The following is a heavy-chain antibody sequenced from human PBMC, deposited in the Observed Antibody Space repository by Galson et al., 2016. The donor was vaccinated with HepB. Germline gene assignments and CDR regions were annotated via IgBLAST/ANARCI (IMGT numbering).Heavy chain of an antibody. D-gene: IGHD2-15*01. Sequence: SVKVSCKASGYPFTSYGISWVRQAPGQGLEWMGWISAYNGDTDYEQKLQGRLTLTTDPSTRTAYMELRSLRSDDTAVYYCARDRVVVTRRGGAFDIWGLGTMVTVSS. CDR2: ISAYNGDT. CDR3: ARDRVVVTRRGGAFDI. J-gene: IGHJ3*02. V-gene: IGHV1-18*01. CDR1: GYPFTSYG.